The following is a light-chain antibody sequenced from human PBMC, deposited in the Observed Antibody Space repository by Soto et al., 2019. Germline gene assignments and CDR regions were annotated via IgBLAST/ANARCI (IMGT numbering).Light chain of an antibody. CDR1: QSVSAY. V-gene: IGKV1-39*01. CDR2: AAS. J-gene: IGKJ1*01. Sequence: DIQMTQSPSSLSASVGDRVTITCRASQSVSAYVNWYQQKPGKAPKLLIYAASSLESGVPSRFSGSGSGTDFTLTISTLQPEDFGTYYCQQGYTTPGTFGQGTKVEV. CDR3: QQGYTTPGT.